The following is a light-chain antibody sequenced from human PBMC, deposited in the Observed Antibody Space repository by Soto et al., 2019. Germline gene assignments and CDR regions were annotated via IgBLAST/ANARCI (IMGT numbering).Light chain of an antibody. CDR2: KAF. V-gene: IGKV1-5*03. CDR3: QQYNSYSPT. Sequence: DIQMTQSPSTLSASVGDRVTITCRASQSISTWLAWYQQEPGKGPKVLVQKAFMLQSGVPSRFSGSGSGTEFTLTIRRLHPDDFETYYCQQYNSYSPTFGKGTRVEIK. CDR1: QSISTW. J-gene: IGKJ1*01.